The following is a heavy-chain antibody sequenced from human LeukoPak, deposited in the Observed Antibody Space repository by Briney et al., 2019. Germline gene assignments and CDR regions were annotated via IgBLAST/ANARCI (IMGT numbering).Heavy chain of an antibody. CDR1: GFTFSSYA. J-gene: IGHJ6*03. V-gene: IGHV3-23*01. D-gene: IGHD5-18*01. CDR2: ISGSGGST. Sequence: PGGSLRLSCAASGFTFSSYAMSWVRQAPGKGLEWVSAISGSGGSTYYAASVKGRFTISRDNSKHTLYLQMDSLRAEDTAVYYCAKPNTAMVYYYYYYYMDVWGKGTTVTVSS. CDR3: AKPNTAMVYYYYYYYMDV.